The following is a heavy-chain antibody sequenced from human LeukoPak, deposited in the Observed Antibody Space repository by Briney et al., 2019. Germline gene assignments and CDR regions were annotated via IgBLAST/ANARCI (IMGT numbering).Heavy chain of an antibody. Sequence: ASVKVSCKASGYTFTGYYMHWVRQAPGQGLEWMGWINPNSGGTNYAQKFQGRVTMTRDTSISTAYMELSRLRSDDTAVYYCARALVPHGAREYHFDYWGQGTLVTVSS. J-gene: IGHJ4*02. D-gene: IGHD2-8*01. CDR1: GYTFTGYY. CDR3: ARALVPHGAREYHFDY. CDR2: INPNSGGT. V-gene: IGHV1-2*02.